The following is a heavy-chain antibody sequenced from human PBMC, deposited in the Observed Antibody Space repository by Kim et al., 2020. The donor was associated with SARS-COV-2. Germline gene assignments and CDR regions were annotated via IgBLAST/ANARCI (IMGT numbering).Heavy chain of an antibody. CDR3: AREIATVVTGGGLASDY. CDR2: IYPGDSDT. D-gene: IGHD4-17*01. V-gene: IGHV5-51*01. J-gene: IGHJ4*02. Sequence: GESLKISCKGSGYSFTSYWIGWVRQMPGKGLEWMGIIYPGDSDTRYSPSFQGQVTISADKSISTAYLQWSSLKASDTAMYYCAREIATVVTGGGLASDYWGQGTLVTVSS. CDR1: GYSFTSYW.